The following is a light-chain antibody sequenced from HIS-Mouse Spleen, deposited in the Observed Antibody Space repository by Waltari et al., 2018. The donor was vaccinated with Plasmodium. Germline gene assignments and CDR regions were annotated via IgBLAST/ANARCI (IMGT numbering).Light chain of an antibody. V-gene: IGLV3-10*01. CDR3: YSTDSSGNHRV. CDR2: EDS. J-gene: IGLJ3*02. Sequence: SYELTQPPSVSVSPGQTARITCSADALPKKSPYLYQQKSGQAPVLVIYEDSKRPCGIPERCSGSSSGTMATLAISGAQVGDEAEDYCYSTDSSGNHRVVGGGTKLTVL. CDR1: ALPKKS.